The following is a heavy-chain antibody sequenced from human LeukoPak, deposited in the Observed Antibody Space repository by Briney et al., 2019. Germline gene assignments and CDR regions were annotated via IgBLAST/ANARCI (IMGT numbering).Heavy chain of an antibody. Sequence: GGSLRLSCTASGFTFSSYWMHWVRQAPGKGLVWVSRINSDGASTSYADSVKGRFTISRDNAKNTLYLQMNSLRAEDTAVYYCARRIQGLAPYYFDYWGQGTLATVSS. J-gene: IGHJ4*02. CDR3: ARRIQGLAPYYFDY. V-gene: IGHV3-74*01. D-gene: IGHD2-15*01. CDR1: GFTFSSYW. CDR2: INSDGAST.